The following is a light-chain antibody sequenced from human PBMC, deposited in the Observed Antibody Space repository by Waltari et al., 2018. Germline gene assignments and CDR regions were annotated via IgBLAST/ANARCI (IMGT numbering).Light chain of an antibody. CDR1: RSISTW. CDR3: QQYNSYWWT. V-gene: IGKV1-5*03. Sequence: DIQMTQSPSTLSASVGDRVTITCRASRSISTWVAWYQQKPGKAPKLLISKASSLESGVPSRFSGSGSVTDFTLTISSLQPEDFATYYCQQYNSYWWTFGQGTKVEIK. CDR2: KAS. J-gene: IGKJ1*01.